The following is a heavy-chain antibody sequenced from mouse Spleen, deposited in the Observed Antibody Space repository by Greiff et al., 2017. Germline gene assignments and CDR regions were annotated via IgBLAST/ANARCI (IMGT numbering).Heavy chain of an antibody. CDR1: GYTFTSYT. J-gene: IGHJ4*01. D-gene: IGHD4-1*02. CDR2: INPSSGYT. CDR3: ARVPQLFYYAMDY. V-gene: IGHV1-4*01. Sequence: QVQLQQSGAELARPGASVKMSCKASGYTFTSYTMHWVKQRPGQGLEWIGYINPSSGYTNYNQKFKDKATLTADKSSSTAYMQLSSLTSEDSAVYYCARVPQLFYYAMDYWGQGTSVTVSS.